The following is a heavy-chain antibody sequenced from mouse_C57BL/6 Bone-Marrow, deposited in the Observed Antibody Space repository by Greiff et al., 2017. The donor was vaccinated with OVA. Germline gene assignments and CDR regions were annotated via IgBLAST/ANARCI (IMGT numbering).Heavy chain of an antibody. CDR3: ARVYYDYGRELAY. CDR1: GFTFSSYG. J-gene: IGHJ3*01. CDR2: ISSGGSYT. Sequence: EVQVVESGGDLVKPGGSLKLSCAASGFTFSSYGMSWVRQTPDKRLEWVATISSGGSYTYYPDSVKGRFTISRDNAKNTLYLQMSSLKSEDTAMYYCARVYYDYGRELAYWGQGTLVTVSA. V-gene: IGHV5-6*01. D-gene: IGHD2-4*01.